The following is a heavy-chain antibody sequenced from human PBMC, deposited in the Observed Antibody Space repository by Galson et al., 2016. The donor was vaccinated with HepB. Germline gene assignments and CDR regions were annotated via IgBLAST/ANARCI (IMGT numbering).Heavy chain of an antibody. V-gene: IGHV4-39*01. Sequence: ETLSLTCTVSGGSISSSSYYWGWIRQPPGKGLEWIGSIYYSGSTYYNPSLQSRVTISVDTSKNKFSLKMRYVTAADTAVYYCARRFRYTYGPPYGMDVWGQGTTVTVSS. CDR2: IYYSGST. D-gene: IGHD5-18*01. J-gene: IGHJ6*02. CDR1: GGSISSSSYY. CDR3: ARRFRYTYGPPYGMDV.